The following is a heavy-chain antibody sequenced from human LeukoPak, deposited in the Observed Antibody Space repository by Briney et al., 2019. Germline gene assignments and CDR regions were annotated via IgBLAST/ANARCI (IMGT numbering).Heavy chain of an antibody. CDR1: GGSLTTYY. CDR3: ARHGGGNPLSYLDY. V-gene: IGHV4-59*08. Sequence: KPSETLSLTCTVSGGSLTTYYWSWIRQPPGKGLEWIGYIYYGGNTHYNPSLQSRVTLSVDTSKNQFSLKLNSVTAADTAVYYCARHGGGNPLSYLDYWGQGTLVTVSS. D-gene: IGHD4-23*01. CDR2: IYYGGNT. J-gene: IGHJ4*02.